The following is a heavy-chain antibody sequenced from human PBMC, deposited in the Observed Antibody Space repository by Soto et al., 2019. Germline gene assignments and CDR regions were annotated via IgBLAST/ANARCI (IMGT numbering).Heavy chain of an antibody. J-gene: IGHJ4*02. CDR1: VASTSMNIFY. CDR2: IYYTGST. Sequence: SETLSLTSTFSVASTSMNIFYWGGFRHPPGKGLEGIGTIYYTGSTYYNPPLKGRIPVSLDTSKNLLSLRLTSVTAEDTAVYYCARFYYTRNGLDYWGQGTLVTVSS. D-gene: IGHD3-3*01. V-gene: IGHV4-39*01. CDR3: ARFYYTRNGLDY.